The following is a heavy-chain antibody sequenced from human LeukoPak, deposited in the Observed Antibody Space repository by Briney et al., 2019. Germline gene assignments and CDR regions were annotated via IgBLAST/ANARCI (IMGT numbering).Heavy chain of an antibody. J-gene: IGHJ4*02. V-gene: IGHV3-30*03. CDR2: ISYDGINK. D-gene: IGHD3-10*01. CDR3: ARGWGLRGIIDY. Sequence: GGSLRLSCAASGFTFTTYGMHWVRQAPGKGLEWVAVISYDGINKYYADSVKGRFTISRDTSKNTLSLQMNGLRAEDTAVYYCARGWGLRGIIDYWGQGTLVTVSS. CDR1: GFTFTTYG.